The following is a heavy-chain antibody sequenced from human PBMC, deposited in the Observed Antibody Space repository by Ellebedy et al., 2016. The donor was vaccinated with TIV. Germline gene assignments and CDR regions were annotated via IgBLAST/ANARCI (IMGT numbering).Heavy chain of an antibody. V-gene: IGHV3-53*01. CDR3: AKGSVWDLLLTCFDY. D-gene: IGHD1-26*01. J-gene: IGHJ4*02. CDR2: IYSGGTT. Sequence: GESLKISCAASEFTVSSNYMSWVRQAPGKGLEWVSVIYSGGTTHYADSVKGRFTISRDISKNTLYLQMNSLSAEDTAVYYCAKGSVWDLLLTCFDYWGQGTVVTVSS. CDR1: EFTVSSNY.